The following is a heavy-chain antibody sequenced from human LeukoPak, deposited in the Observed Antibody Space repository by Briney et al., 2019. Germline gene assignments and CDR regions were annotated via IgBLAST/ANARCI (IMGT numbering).Heavy chain of an antibody. CDR1: GGSFGGYY. CDR2: INHSGST. CDR3: ARGKQWLVPGTDAFDI. D-gene: IGHD6-19*01. Sequence: SETLSLTCAVYGGSFGGYYWSWIRQPPGKGLEWIGEINHSGSTNYNPSLKSRVTISVDTSKNQFSLKLSSVTAADTAVYYCARGKQWLVPGTDAFDIWGQGTMVTVSS. J-gene: IGHJ3*02. V-gene: IGHV4-34*01.